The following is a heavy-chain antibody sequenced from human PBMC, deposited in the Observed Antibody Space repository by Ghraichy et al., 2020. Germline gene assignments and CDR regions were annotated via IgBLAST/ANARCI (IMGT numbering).Heavy chain of an antibody. Sequence: GSLSLTCTVSGGTINNYYWSWIRQPPGKGLEWIAYIYYTGTTNYNPSVAKCSSSLKSGVTITVDTYKNQCSLNVSSVTAADTAVYYCARAPPGTLRYYFDYWGQGTLVTVSS. CDR2: IYYTGTT. CDR1: GGTINNYY. J-gene: IGHJ4*02. CDR3: ARAPPGTLRYYFDY. D-gene: IGHD3-10*01. V-gene: IGHV4-59*01.